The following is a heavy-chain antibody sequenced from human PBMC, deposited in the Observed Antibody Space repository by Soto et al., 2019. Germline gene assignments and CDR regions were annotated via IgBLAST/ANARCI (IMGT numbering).Heavy chain of an antibody. CDR3: TRERPGAQHCFDC. CDR2: ISGSGVST. J-gene: IGHJ4*02. Sequence: GGSLRLSCAASGFTFGSYAMSWVRQAPGKGLEWVSAISGSGVSTYYADSVKGRFTISRDNSKNTLYLQMNSLRAEATAVYYYTRERPGAQHCFDCWGQGNMVTVSS. CDR1: GFTFGSYA. D-gene: IGHD3-10*01. V-gene: IGHV3-23*01.